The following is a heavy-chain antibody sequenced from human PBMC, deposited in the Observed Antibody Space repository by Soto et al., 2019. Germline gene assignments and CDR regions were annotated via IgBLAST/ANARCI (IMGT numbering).Heavy chain of an antibody. Sequence: GASVKVSCKASGYTFTSYDINWVRQATGQALEWMGWMNPNSGNTGYAQKFQGRVTMTRNTSMSTAYMELSSLRSEDTAVYYCAVLGYYDSSGYPMAFDIWGQGTMVTVSS. CDR2: MNPNSGNT. D-gene: IGHD3-22*01. CDR3: AVLGYYDSSGYPMAFDI. J-gene: IGHJ3*02. V-gene: IGHV1-8*01. CDR1: GYTFTSYD.